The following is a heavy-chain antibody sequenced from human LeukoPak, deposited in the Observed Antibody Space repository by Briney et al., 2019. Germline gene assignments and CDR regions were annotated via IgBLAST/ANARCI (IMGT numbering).Heavy chain of an antibody. J-gene: IGHJ4*02. CDR3: ARGDQLLSPDY. V-gene: IGHV1-3*01. CDR2: INAGNGNT. D-gene: IGHD2-2*01. CDR1: GYTFTSYA. Sequence: GASVKVSCKASGYTFTSYAMHWVRQAPGQRLEWMGWINAGNGNTKYSQKFQGRVTITRDTSTSTAYMELRSLRSDDTAVYYCARGDQLLSPDYWGQGTLVTVSS.